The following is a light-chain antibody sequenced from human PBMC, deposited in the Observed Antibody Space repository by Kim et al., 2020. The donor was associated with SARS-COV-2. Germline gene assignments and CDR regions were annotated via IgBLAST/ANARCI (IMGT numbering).Light chain of an antibody. J-gene: IGKJ2*01. CDR3: QQYYSYPFT. CDR2: AAS. Sequence: SASLGDRVTIPCRASQGINSYLAWFQQNPGKAPESLIYAASNLQSGVPSKFSGSGSGTDFTLTISSLQPEDSATYYCQQYYSYPFTFGHGTKL. V-gene: IGKV1-16*02. CDR1: QGINSY.